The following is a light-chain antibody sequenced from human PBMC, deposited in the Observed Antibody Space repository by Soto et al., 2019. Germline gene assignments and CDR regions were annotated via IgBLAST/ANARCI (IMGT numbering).Light chain of an antibody. V-gene: IGLV2-14*01. CDR1: SSDVGGYNY. CDR2: DVS. J-gene: IGLJ2*01. CDR3: SSYTSSSTLEVV. Sequence: QSALTQPASVSGSPGQSITISCTGTSSDVGGYNYVSWYQQHPGKAPKLMIYDVSNRPSGVSNRFSGSKSGNTASLTISGLQAKDEADYYCSSYTSSSTLEVVFGGGTKVTV.